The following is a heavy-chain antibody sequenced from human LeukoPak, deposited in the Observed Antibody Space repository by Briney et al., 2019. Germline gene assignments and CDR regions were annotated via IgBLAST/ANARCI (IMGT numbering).Heavy chain of an antibody. CDR1: GYTFTSYD. D-gene: IGHD5-12*01. CDR2: MSPNSGNT. V-gene: IGHV1-8*03. Sequence: LEASLKVSCKASGYTFTSYDINWVRQATGQGLEWMGWMSPNSGNTGYAQKFQGRDTITRNTSISTAYMDLSSLRSEDTAVYYCARGRFSGYVDYWGQGTLVTVSS. J-gene: IGHJ4*02. CDR3: ARGRFSGYVDY.